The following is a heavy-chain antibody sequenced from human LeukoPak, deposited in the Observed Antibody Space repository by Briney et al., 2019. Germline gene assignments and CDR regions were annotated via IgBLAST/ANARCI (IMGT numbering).Heavy chain of an antibody. D-gene: IGHD3-22*01. CDR3: ARETSSGYYFDGFDL. V-gene: IGHV3-48*04. CDR2: ISSSGSSI. J-gene: IGHJ3*01. CDR1: GFTFSSYS. Sequence: SGGSLRLSCAASGFTFSSYSMNWVRQAPGKGLEWVSYISSSGSSIYYADSVKGRFTISRDNAKNSLYLQMNSLRAEDTAVYYCARETSSGYYFDGFDLWGQGTMVTVSS.